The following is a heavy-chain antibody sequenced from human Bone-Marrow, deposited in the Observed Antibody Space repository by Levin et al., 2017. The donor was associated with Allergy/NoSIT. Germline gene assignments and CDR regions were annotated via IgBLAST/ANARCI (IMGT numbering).Heavy chain of an antibody. CDR1: VGSIRSGGYY. Sequence: SETLSLTCSDSVGSIRSGGYYWNWIRQHPGKGLEWIGYIYHSATTNYNPSFKSRVTISEDRSKNEVYLKLSSVTVADTAIYYCAREGEYGDSYDWGQGILVTVSS. J-gene: IGHJ4*02. D-gene: IGHD4-17*01. CDR2: IYHSATT. CDR3: AREGEYGDSYD. V-gene: IGHV4-31*03.